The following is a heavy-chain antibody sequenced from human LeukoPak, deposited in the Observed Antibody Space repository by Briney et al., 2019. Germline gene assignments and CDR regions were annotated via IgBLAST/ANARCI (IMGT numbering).Heavy chain of an antibody. J-gene: IGHJ4*02. V-gene: IGHV1-2*02. CDR2: INPEKRDT. D-gene: IGHD5-12*01. CDR3: AKKVRGPSPPLDF. Sequence: ASVKVSCKASGYTFTGYAIHWVRQAPGQGLEWMGWINPEKRDTGYAHKFQGRVTMTSDTSINTAYMELSSLRSDDTAIYYCAKKVRGPSPPLDFWGQGTLVTVSS. CDR1: GYTFTGYA.